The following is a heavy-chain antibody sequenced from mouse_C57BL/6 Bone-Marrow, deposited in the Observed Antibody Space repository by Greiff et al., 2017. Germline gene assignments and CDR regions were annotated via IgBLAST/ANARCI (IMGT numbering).Heavy chain of an antibody. J-gene: IGHJ4*01. D-gene: IGHD2-4*01. CDR1: GFTFSSYA. CDR2: ISDGGSYT. CDR3: AREGYDYDADYYAMDY. V-gene: IGHV5-4*01. Sequence: EVKVVESGGGLVKPGGSLKLSCAASGFTFSSYAMSWVRQTPEKRLEWVATISDGGSYTYYPDNVKGRFTISRDNAKNNLYLQMSHLKSEDTAMYYCAREGYDYDADYYAMDYWGQGTSVTVSS.